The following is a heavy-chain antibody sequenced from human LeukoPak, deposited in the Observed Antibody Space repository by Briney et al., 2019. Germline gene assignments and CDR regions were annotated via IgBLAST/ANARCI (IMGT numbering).Heavy chain of an antibody. D-gene: IGHD3-22*01. Sequence: ASVKVSCKASGYTFTGYYMHWVRQAPGQGLEWMGWINPNSGGTNYAQKFQGRVTMTRDTSISTAYMELSRLRSDDTAVYYCAREEGGITMIVVATAMYNWFDPWGQGTLVTVSS. CDR1: GYTFTGYY. V-gene: IGHV1-2*02. CDR3: AREEGGITMIVVATAMYNWFDP. CDR2: INPNSGGT. J-gene: IGHJ5*02.